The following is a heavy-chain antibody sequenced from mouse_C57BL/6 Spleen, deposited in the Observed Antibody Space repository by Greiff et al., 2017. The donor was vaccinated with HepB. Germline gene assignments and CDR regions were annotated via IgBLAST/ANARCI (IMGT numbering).Heavy chain of an antibody. J-gene: IGHJ1*03. CDR2: IYPGDGDT. V-gene: IGHV1-82*01. CDR1: GYAFSSSW. CDR3: ARYPANPYWYFDV. D-gene: IGHD3-3*01. Sequence: VKLQESGPELVKPGASVKISCKASGYAFSSSWMNWVKQRPGKGLEWIGRIYPGDGDTNYNGKFKGKATLTADKSSSTAYMQLSSLTSEDSAVYFCARYPANPYWYFDVWGTGTTVTVSS.